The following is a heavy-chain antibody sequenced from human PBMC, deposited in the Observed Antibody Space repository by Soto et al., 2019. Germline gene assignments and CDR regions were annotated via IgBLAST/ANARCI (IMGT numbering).Heavy chain of an antibody. V-gene: IGHV3-23*01. CDR2: IGGSGGVT. CDR1: GFTFSSYA. CDR3: AKDLGYTYGKDY. Sequence: EVQLLESGGGLVQPGGSLRLSCAASGFTFSSYAMSRVRHAPGKGLEWVSAIGGSGGVTYYADSVKGRFTISRDNSKNTLYLQMNSLRAEDKAVYYCAKDLGYTYGKDYWGQGTLVTVSS. J-gene: IGHJ4*02. D-gene: IGHD5-18*01.